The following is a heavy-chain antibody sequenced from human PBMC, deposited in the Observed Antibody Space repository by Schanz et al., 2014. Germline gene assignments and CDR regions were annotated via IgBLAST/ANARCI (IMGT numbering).Heavy chain of an antibody. CDR1: GFTFSTYA. Sequence: EVQLVESGGGLVKPGGSLRLSCAASGFTFSTYAMSWVRQAPGKGLEWVSGISGSGVITYYEDSVKGRFTISRDNSKNTLHLQMNSLRAEDTAVYYCARVRTIYGSGAMGYWGQGTLVTVSS. D-gene: IGHD3-10*01. CDR2: ISGSGVIT. CDR3: ARVRTIYGSGAMGY. V-gene: IGHV3-23*04. J-gene: IGHJ4*02.